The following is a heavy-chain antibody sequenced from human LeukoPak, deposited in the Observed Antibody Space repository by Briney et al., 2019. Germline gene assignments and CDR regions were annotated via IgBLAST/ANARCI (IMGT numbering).Heavy chain of an antibody. CDR2: ISGSGGST. J-gene: IGHJ4*02. CDR1: GFTFSSYA. D-gene: IGHD6-6*01. Sequence: GRSLRLSCAASGFTFSSYAMSWVRQAPGKGLEWVPAISGSGGSTYYADSVQGRFTISRDNAKNSLYLQMNSLRAEDTAVYYCAKSPYSSSAFDYWGQGTLVTVSS. V-gene: IGHV3-23*01. CDR3: AKSPYSSSAFDY.